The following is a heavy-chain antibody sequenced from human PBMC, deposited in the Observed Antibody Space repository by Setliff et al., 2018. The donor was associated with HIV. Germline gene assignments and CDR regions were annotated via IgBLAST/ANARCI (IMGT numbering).Heavy chain of an antibody. CDR3: ARVLFGQSGSYKNCYFDY. J-gene: IGHJ4*02. D-gene: IGHD3-10*01. CDR2: IYDTGKI. CDR1: GGSFSSYF. Sequence: PSETLSLTCIVPGGSFSSYFWSWIRQSPGKGLEWIGNIYDTGKINYNPSLKGRVTMSIDMSEDQFSLNLRSVTAADTATYYCARVLFGQSGSYKNCYFDYWGQGTLVTVSS. V-gene: IGHV4-59*01.